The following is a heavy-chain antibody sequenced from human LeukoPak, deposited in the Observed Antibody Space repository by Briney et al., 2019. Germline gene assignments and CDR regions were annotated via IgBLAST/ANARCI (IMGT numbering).Heavy chain of an antibody. CDR2: INPNSGGT. V-gene: IGHV1-2*02. CDR3: ARDRWELAAAADQNNWFDP. Sequence: ASVKVSCKASGYTFTGYYMHWVRQAPGQGLEWMGWINPNSGGTNYAQKFQGRVTMTRDTSISTAYMELSRLRSDDMAVYYCARDRWELAAAADQNNWFDPWGQGTLVTVSS. D-gene: IGHD6-13*01. J-gene: IGHJ5*02. CDR1: GYTFTGYY.